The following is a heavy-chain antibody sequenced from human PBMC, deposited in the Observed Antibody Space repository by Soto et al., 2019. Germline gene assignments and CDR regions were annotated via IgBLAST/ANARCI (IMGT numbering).Heavy chain of an antibody. CDR1: GGSISSYY. V-gene: IGHV4-30-4*08. D-gene: IGHD2-15*01. J-gene: IGHJ6*02. Sequence: ASETLSLTCTVSGGSISSYYWSWIRQPPGKGLEWIGYIYYSGSTYYNPSLKSRVTISVDTSKNQFSLKLSSVTAADTAVYYCAREIPYIVVVPRDHYYGMDVWGQGTTVTVYS. CDR3: AREIPYIVVVPRDHYYGMDV. CDR2: IYYSGST.